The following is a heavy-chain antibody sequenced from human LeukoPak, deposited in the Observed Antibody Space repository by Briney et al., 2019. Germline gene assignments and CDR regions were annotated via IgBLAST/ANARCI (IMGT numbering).Heavy chain of an antibody. CDR1: GGSISSGGYY. J-gene: IGHJ4*02. D-gene: IGHD4-23*01. V-gene: IGHV4-30-4*08. CDR2: ISYSGST. CDR3: ARTLITVAYYFDY. Sequence: SETLSLTCTVSGGSISSGGYYWSWIRQHPGKGLEWIGYISYSGSTYYNPSLKSRLTISVDTSKNQFSLKLNSVTAADTAVYYCARTLITVAYYFDYWGQGTLVTVSS.